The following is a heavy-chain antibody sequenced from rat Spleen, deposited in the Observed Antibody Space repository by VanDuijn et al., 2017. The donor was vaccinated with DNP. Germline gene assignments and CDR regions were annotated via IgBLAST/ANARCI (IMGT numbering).Heavy chain of an antibody. J-gene: IGHJ4*01. CDR1: GFIFSSFP. Sequence: EVQLVESGGGLVQPGRSMKLSCVGSGFIFSSFPMAWVRQSPTKGLEWVATISYDGSSTYYRDSVKGRFTISRDNAKSTLYLQMDSLRSEDTATYYCTRDVDTGITSGAMDAWGQGTSVTVSS. D-gene: IGHD1-4*01. V-gene: IGHV5-46*01. CDR2: ISYDGSST. CDR3: TRDVDTGITSGAMDA.